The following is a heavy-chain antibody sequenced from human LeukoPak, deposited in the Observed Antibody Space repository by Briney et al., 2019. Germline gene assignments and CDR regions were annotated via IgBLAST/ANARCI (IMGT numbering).Heavy chain of an antibody. CDR3: ASGYRGLVHALDI. J-gene: IGHJ3*02. Sequence: PSETLSLTCIVSGGSISSYYWSWIRQPPGQGLEWIGYIYYSGSTNYNPSLKSRVTISVDTSKNQFSLKLSSVTAADTAVYYCASGYRGLVHALDIWGQGTMVTVSS. CDR1: GGSISSYY. D-gene: IGHD6-13*01. V-gene: IGHV4-59*01. CDR2: IYYSGST.